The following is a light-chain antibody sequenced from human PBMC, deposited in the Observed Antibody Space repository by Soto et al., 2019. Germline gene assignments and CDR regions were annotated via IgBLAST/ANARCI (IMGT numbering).Light chain of an antibody. CDR2: EVS. Sequence: QSALTQPASVSGSPGQSITISCTGTSSDVGSYNLVSWYQQHPGKAPKLMIYEVSKRPSGVSNRFSGSKSGNTASLTISGLQAEDEADYYCCSYAGSRTPWVFGGGTQLTVL. CDR1: SSDVGSYNL. J-gene: IGLJ3*02. CDR3: CSYAGSRTPWV. V-gene: IGLV2-23*02.